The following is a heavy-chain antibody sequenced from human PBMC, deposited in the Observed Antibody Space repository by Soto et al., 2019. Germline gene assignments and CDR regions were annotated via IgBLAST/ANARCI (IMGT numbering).Heavy chain of an antibody. D-gene: IGHD3-22*01. Sequence: SETLSLTCTVSGGSVSSGSYYWSWIRQPPGKGLEWIGYIYYSGSTNYNPSLKSRVTISVDTSKNQFSLKLSSVTAADTAVYYCARRTRYYDSSGYFNWFDPWGQGTLVTVSS. V-gene: IGHV4-61*01. CDR3: ARRTRYYDSSGYFNWFDP. CDR1: GGSVSSGSYY. CDR2: IYYSGST. J-gene: IGHJ5*02.